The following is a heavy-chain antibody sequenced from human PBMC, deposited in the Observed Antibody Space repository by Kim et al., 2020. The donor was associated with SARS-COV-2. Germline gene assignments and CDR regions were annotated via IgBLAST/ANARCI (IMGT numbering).Heavy chain of an antibody. J-gene: IGHJ3*02. D-gene: IGHD6-19*01. V-gene: IGHV4-4*02. Sequence: PSLKSRVPISVDKPKNQFYLKLSSVTAAETAVYYCARFLAVAGTDVFDIWGQGTMVTVSS. CDR3: ARFLAVAGTDVFDI.